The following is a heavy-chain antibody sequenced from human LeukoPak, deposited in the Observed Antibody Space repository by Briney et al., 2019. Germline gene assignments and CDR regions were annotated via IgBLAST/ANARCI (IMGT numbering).Heavy chain of an antibody. Sequence: PSETLSLTCTVSGGSISSSSYYWGWIRQPPGKGLEWIGSIYYSGSTYYNPSLKSRVTISADTSKNQFSLKLSSVTAADTAVYYCATQLGSTLFYFDYWGQGTLVTVSS. D-gene: IGHD6-6*01. CDR2: IYYSGST. CDR3: ATQLGSTLFYFDY. CDR1: GGSISSSSYY. V-gene: IGHV4-39*01. J-gene: IGHJ4*02.